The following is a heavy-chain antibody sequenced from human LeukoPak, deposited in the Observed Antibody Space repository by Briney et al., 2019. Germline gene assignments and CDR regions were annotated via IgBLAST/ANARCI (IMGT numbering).Heavy chain of an antibody. V-gene: IGHV3-7*01. D-gene: IGHD2-2*02. CDR1: GFSFSNFW. CDR2: IHPEGNEK. CDR3: ARCPTPAAIRYNWFDP. J-gene: IGHJ5*02. Sequence: GSLRLSCAVSGFSFSNFWMSWVRQAPGRGLEWVANIHPEGNEKYHVESVKGRFTISRDNTKNLLFLQMNGLRVEDTAVYYCARCPTPAAIRYNWFDPWGQGTLVTVSS.